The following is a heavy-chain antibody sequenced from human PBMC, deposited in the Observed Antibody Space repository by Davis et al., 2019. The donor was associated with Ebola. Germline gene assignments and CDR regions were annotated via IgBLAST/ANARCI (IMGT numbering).Heavy chain of an antibody. Sequence: GESLKIPCAASGFTFSNAWMNWVRQAPGKGLEWVGRIRSKANSYATAYAASVKGRFTISRDDSKNTAYLQMNSLKTEDTAVYYCTSTLGALDYWGQGTLVTVSS. D-gene: IGHD1-26*01. V-gene: IGHV3-73*01. J-gene: IGHJ4*02. CDR1: GFTFSNAW. CDR3: TSTLGALDY. CDR2: IRSKANSYAT.